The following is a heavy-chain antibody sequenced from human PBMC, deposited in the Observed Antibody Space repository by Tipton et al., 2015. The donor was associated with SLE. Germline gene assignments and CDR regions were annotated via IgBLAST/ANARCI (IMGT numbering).Heavy chain of an antibody. CDR1: GGSISSSNW. Sequence: TLSLTCAVSGGSISSSNWWSWVRQPPGKGLEWIGEIYHSGSTNYNPSLKSRVTISVDKSKNQFSLKLSSVTAADTAVYYCARGKGMVRGVDDAFDIWGQGTMVIVSS. D-gene: IGHD3-10*01. V-gene: IGHV4-4*02. J-gene: IGHJ3*02. CDR2: IYHSGST. CDR3: ARGKGMVRGVDDAFDI.